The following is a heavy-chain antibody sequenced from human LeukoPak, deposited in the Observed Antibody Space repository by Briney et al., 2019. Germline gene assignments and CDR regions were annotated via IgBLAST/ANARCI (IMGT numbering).Heavy chain of an antibody. CDR3: AKDATYGDYERYYFDY. Sequence: GGSLRLSCAASGFTFSSYWMSWVRQAPGKGLEWVANIKQDGSEKYYVDSVKGRFTISRDNSKNTLYLQMNSLRAEDTAVYYCAKDATYGDYERYYFDYWGQGTLVTVSS. CDR1: GFTFSSYW. D-gene: IGHD4-17*01. J-gene: IGHJ4*02. V-gene: IGHV3-7*01. CDR2: IKQDGSEK.